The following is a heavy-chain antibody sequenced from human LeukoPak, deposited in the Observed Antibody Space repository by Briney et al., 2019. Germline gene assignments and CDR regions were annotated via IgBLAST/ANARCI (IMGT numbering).Heavy chain of an antibody. CDR2: IIPILGIA. V-gene: IGHV1-69*04. CDR1: GGTFSSYA. CDR3: ARAKGYCSGGSCPFFDY. D-gene: IGHD2-15*01. J-gene: IGHJ4*02. Sequence: ASVKVSCKASGGTFSSYAISWVRHAPGQGLEWMGRIIPILGIANYAQKFQGRVTITADKSTSTAYMELSSLRSGDTAVYYCARAKGYCSGGSCPFFDYSGQGTLVTVSS.